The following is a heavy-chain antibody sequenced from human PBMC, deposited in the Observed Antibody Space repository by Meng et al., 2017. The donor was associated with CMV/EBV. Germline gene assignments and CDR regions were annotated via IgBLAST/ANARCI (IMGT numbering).Heavy chain of an antibody. D-gene: IGHD6-13*01. Sequence: SETLSLTCTVSGGSISSGGYYWSWIRQHPGKGLEWIGYIYYSGSTYYNPSLKSRVTISVDTSKNQFPLKLSSVTAADTAVYYCAGGGRQQLVLGHYYGMDVWGQGTTVPSP. CDR3: AGGGRQQLVLGHYYGMDV. V-gene: IGHV4-31*03. CDR2: IYYSGST. J-gene: IGHJ6*02. CDR1: GGSISSGGYY.